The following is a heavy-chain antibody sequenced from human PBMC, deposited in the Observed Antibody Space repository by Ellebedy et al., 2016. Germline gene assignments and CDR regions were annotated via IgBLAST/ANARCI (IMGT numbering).Heavy chain of an antibody. D-gene: IGHD3-22*01. J-gene: IGHJ3*02. CDR1: AGTIVTSTYY. CDR3: ARVSETYYDTSGSYYGQAIDI. V-gene: IGHV4-39*07. CDR2: MSYRGTT. Sequence: SETLSLSXTVSAGTIVTSTYYWAWIRQSPGKGLECIGSMSYRGTTHYNPSLKSRVTTSLDASKNQFSLNLRSVTVADTPVYYCARVSETYYDTSGSYYGQAIDIWGQGTMVTVSS.